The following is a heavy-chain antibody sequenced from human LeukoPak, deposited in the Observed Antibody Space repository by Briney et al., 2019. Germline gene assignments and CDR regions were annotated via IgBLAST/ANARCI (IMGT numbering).Heavy chain of an antibody. CDR3: AREYSAFEI. CDR2: IYHSGST. V-gene: IGHV4-30-2*01. CDR1: GGSISSGGYY. Sequence: SETLSLTCTVSGGSISSGGYYWSWIRQPPGKGLEWIGYIYHSGSTYYNPSLKSRVTISVDRSKNQFSLKLSSVTAADTAVYYCAREYSAFEIWGPGTMVTVSS. J-gene: IGHJ3*02. D-gene: IGHD1-1*01.